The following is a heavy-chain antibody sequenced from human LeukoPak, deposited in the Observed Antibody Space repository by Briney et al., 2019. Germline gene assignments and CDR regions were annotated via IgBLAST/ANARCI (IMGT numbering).Heavy chain of an antibody. CDR2: IYYSGST. CDR1: GGSISSSSYY. V-gene: IGHV4-39*01. Sequence: SSETLSLTCTVSGGSISSSSYYWGWIRQPPGKGLEWIGSIYYSGSTYYNPSLKSRVTISIDTSKNQFSLKLSSVTAADTAVYYCAFNPMTTVTSYYFDYWGQGALITVSS. J-gene: IGHJ4*02. CDR3: AFNPMTTVTSYYFDY. D-gene: IGHD4-17*01.